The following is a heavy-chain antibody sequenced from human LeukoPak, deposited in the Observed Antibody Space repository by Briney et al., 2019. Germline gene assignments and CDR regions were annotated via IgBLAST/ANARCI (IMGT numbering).Heavy chain of an antibody. V-gene: IGHV4-61*02. CDR1: GDSISSGDYY. J-gene: IGHJ2*01. CDR2: ISSSGST. Sequence: SETLSLTCTVSGDSISSGDYYWRWIRQPAGKGLEWIGRISSSGSTNYNPSLKSRVTISVDKSKNQFSLKLSSVTAADTAVYYCARVGYYDSSGYYHGDYWYFDLWGRGTLVTVSS. D-gene: IGHD3-22*01. CDR3: ARVGYYDSSGYYHGDYWYFDL.